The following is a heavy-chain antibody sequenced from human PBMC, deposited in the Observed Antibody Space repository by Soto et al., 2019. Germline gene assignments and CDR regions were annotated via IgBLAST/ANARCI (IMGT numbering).Heavy chain of an antibody. D-gene: IGHD3-22*01. CDR3: AILSSIESSGYSLDY. CDR1: GGPISRGDYY. Sequence: SETLSLPCTVSGGPISRGDYYWRWIRQHPGKGLEWIGYIYYSGSTHYSSSLKSRVTMSIDTSKYQFPLKLSSVTAAGTAVYYWAILSSIESSGYSLDYWGRGALVTVA. V-gene: IGHV4-31*03. J-gene: IGHJ4*02. CDR2: IYYSGST.